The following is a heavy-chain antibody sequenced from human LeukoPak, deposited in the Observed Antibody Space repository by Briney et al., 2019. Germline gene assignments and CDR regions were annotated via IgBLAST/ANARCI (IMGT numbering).Heavy chain of an antibody. CDR1: ADSISSRY. CDR3: ANLHYVSSGSNFDY. Sequence: PSETLSLTCTVSADSISSRYCSWIRQPPGEGLEWIGYIHYSGTTNYNPSLKSRVTISVDTSEKQFSLKLKSVTAADTAVYYCANLHYVSSGSNFDYRGQGTLVTVSS. V-gene: IGHV4-59*11. D-gene: IGHD3-22*01. J-gene: IGHJ4*02. CDR2: IHYSGTT.